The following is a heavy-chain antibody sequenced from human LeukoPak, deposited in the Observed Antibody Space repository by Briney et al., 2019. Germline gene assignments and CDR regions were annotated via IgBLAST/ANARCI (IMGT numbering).Heavy chain of an antibody. CDR1: GGSISSSSYY. D-gene: IGHD5-18*01. V-gene: IGHV4-39*01. Sequence: SETLSLTCTVSGGSISSSSYYWGWIRQPSGKGLEWIGSIYYSGSTYYNPSLKSRVTISVDTSKNQFSLKLSSVTAADTAVYFCASQPAIQNWFDPWGQGTLVTVSS. J-gene: IGHJ5*02. CDR3: ASQPAIQNWFDP. CDR2: IYYSGST.